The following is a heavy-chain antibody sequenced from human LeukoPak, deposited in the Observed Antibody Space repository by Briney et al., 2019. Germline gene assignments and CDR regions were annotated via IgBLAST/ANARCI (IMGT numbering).Heavy chain of an antibody. J-gene: IGHJ4*02. CDR3: ATYRQVLLPFES. CDR2: INSDGSST. D-gene: IGHD2-8*02. CDR1: GFTFSSYW. Sequence: GGSLRLSCAASGFTFSSYWMHWVRQAPGKGLVWVSRINSDGSSTSYADSVKGRFTISRDNAKNSLYLQMNSLRAEDTAIYYCATYRQVLLPFESWGQGTLVTVSS. V-gene: IGHV3-74*01.